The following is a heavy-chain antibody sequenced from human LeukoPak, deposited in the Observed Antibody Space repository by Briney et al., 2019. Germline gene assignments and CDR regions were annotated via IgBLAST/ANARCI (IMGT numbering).Heavy chain of an antibody. CDR3: ARALSEDYYYYMDV. CDR2: ISSNGGST. J-gene: IGHJ6*03. V-gene: IGHV3-64*01. CDR1: GFTFSSYA. Sequence: GRSLRLSCAASGFTFSSYAMHWVRQAPGKGLGYVSAISSNGGSTYYANSVKGRFTISRDNSKNTLYLQMGSLRAEDMAVYYCARALSEDYYYYMDVWGKGTTVTISS. D-gene: IGHD3-3*01.